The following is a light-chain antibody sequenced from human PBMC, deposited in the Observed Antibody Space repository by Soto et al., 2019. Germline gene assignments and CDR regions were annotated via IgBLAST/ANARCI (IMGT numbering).Light chain of an antibody. CDR3: QQYGSSVFT. Sequence: VVLTQSPATLSLSPGERATLSCRTSLSVSVYLDWYQQKPGQAPRLLISDASNRATGIPARFSGSGSGTDFTLTISSLEPEDFAVYYCQQYGSSVFTFGPGTKVDIK. CDR2: DAS. V-gene: IGKV3-11*01. CDR1: LSVSVY. J-gene: IGKJ3*01.